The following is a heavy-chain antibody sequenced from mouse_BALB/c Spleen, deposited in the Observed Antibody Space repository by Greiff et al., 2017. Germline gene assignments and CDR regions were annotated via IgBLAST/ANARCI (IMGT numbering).Heavy chain of an antibody. J-gene: IGHJ4*01. Sequence: VQLKQSGAELVKPGASVKLSCTASGFNIKDTYMHWVKQRPEQGLEWIGRIDPANGNTKYDPKFQGKATITADTSSNTAYLQLSSLTSEDTAVYYCARHCYGCEYAMDYWGQGTSVTVSS. CDR2: IDPANGNT. CDR3: ARHCYGCEYAMDY. CDR1: GFNIKDTY. D-gene: IGHD1-2*01. V-gene: IGHV14-3*02.